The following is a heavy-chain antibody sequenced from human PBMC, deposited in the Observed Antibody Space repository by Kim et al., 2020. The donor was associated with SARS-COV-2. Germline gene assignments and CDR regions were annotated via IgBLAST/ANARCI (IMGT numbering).Heavy chain of an antibody. V-gene: IGHV4-39*07. Sequence: SETLSLTCTVSGGSISSSSYYWGWIRQPPGKGLEWIGSIYYSGSTYYNPSLKSRVTISVDTSKNQFSLKLSSVTAADTAVYYCASGSAVAGWFDPWGQGTLVTVSS. CDR1: GGSISSSSYY. D-gene: IGHD6-19*01. CDR3: ASGSAVAGWFDP. CDR2: IYYSGST. J-gene: IGHJ5*02.